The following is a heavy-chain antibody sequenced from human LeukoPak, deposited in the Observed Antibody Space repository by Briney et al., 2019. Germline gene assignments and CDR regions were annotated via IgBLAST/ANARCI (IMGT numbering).Heavy chain of an antibody. Sequence: GGSLRLSCAVSGFTVSNNFMNWVRQAPGKGLEWVSVTHSDGTTYFADSVQGRFTISRDNSKNTLYLQMNSLRGEDTAVYYCARPSSLDGSGRYYIDYWGQGTLVTVSS. D-gene: IGHD3-10*01. V-gene: IGHV3-66*01. CDR2: THSDGTT. J-gene: IGHJ4*02. CDR3: ARPSSLDGSGRYYIDY. CDR1: GFTVSNNF.